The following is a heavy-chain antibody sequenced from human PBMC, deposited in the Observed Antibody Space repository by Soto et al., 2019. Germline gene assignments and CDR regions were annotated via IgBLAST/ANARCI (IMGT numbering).Heavy chain of an antibody. Sequence: GGSLRLSCAASGFALSDHYMDWVRQAPGKGLEWVGRIRNKADGSTTEYAASVKGRFTISRDDSQNSLYLHMNSLKTEDTALYYCSRRYSTQGGFDYWGQETLVTVSS. CDR1: GFALSDHY. V-gene: IGHV3-72*01. CDR2: IRNKADGSTT. J-gene: IGHJ4*02. CDR3: SRRYSTQGGFDY. D-gene: IGHD5-12*01.